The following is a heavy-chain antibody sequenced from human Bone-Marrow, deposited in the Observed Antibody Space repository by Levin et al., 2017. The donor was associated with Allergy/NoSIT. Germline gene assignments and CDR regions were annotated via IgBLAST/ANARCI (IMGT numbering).Heavy chain of an antibody. J-gene: IGHJ3*02. CDR1: GFTFSSYA. CDR3: AKDRVVVVAATGGAFDI. D-gene: IGHD2-15*01. Sequence: GGSLRLSCAASGFTFSSYAMSWVRQAPGKGLEWVSAISGSGGSTYYADSVKGRFTISRDNSKNTLYLQMNSLRAEDTAVYYCAKDRVVVVAATGGAFDIWGQGTMVTVSS. V-gene: IGHV3-23*01. CDR2: ISGSGGST.